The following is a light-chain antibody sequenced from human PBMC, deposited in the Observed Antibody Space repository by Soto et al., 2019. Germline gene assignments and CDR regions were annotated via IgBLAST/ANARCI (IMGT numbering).Light chain of an antibody. CDR3: QQYDNLPPYT. J-gene: IGKJ2*01. CDR1: QDIGNY. CDR2: DAS. Sequence: DIQMTQSPSSLSTSIGDRVTITCQASQDIGNYLNWYQQKPGKAPKLLIYDASTLETGVPSRFXGSGSGTDFTFTISSLQPEDIATYYCQQYDNLPPYTFGQGTKLEIK. V-gene: IGKV1-33*01.